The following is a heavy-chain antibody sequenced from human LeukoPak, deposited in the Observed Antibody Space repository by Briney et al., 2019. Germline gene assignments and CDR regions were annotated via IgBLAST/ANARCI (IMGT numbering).Heavy chain of an antibody. CDR1: GFTFGVHY. CDR3: ARVFSHWGWPGDYYFDY. J-gene: IGHJ4*02. Sequence: GGSLRLSCAASGFTFGVHYMTWIRQAPGKGLQWISYISNDGTKTYYADSVRGRFTISRDNGKNLVYRQMNSLRVEDTAVYYCARVFSHWGWPGDYYFDYWGQGSLVTVSS. CDR2: ISNDGTKT. D-gene: IGHD3-16*01. V-gene: IGHV3-11*04.